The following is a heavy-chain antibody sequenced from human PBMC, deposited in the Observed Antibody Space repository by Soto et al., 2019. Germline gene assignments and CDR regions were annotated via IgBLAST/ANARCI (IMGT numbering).Heavy chain of an antibody. Sequence: EVQLVESGGGLVQPGGSLRLSCAASGFTISSNYMSWVRQAPGKGLEWVSVIYSGGNTYYADSVKGRFTISRDNSKNTLYLQMNSLRAEDTVVYYCATFTKYDILTGYYPCWGQGTLVTVSS. D-gene: IGHD3-9*01. J-gene: IGHJ4*02. CDR3: ATFTKYDILTGYYPC. V-gene: IGHV3-66*01. CDR2: IYSGGNT. CDR1: GFTISSNY.